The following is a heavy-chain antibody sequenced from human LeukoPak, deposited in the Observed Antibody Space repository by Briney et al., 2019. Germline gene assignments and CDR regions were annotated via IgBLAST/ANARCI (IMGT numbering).Heavy chain of an antibody. J-gene: IGHJ5*02. V-gene: IGHV4-59*01. CDR1: GGSISSYY. CDR3: ARVTLIAAAGGWFDP. CDR2: IYYSGST. Sequence: SETLSLTCTVSGGSISSYYWSWIRQPPGKGLEWIGYIYYSGSTNYNPSPKSQVTISVDTSKNQFSLKLSSVTAADTAVYYCARVTLIAAAGGWFDPWGQGTLVTVSS. D-gene: IGHD6-13*01.